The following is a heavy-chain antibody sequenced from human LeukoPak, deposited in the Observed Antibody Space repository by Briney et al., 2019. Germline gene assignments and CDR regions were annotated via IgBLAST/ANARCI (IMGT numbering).Heavy chain of an antibody. J-gene: IGHJ4*02. CDR3: ATDLERGSGTTPYY. D-gene: IGHD1-7*01. CDR1: GYTFTSYY. CDR2: ILPSGGST. Sequence: GASVKVSCKASGYTFTSYYIHWMRQAPGQGLEWMGKILPSGGSTSYPQRFRDRVTMTWDMSTSTVYMDLSSLRSEDTAVYYCATDLERGSGTTPYYWGQGTLVTVSS. V-gene: IGHV1-46*01.